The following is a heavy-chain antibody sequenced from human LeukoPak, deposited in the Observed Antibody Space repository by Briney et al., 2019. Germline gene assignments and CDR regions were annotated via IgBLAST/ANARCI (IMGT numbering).Heavy chain of an antibody. J-gene: IGHJ4*02. CDR3: ARGLLVVGSKKGNPGNY. D-gene: IGHD1-14*01. Sequence: GGSLRLSCAASGFTFSTYGMHWVRQAPGKGLEWVAFIRYDGSNKYYADSVKGRFTISRDNSKNTLYLQMNSLRAEDTAVYFCARGLLVVGSKKGNPGNYWGPGTLVAVSS. CDR2: IRYDGSNK. V-gene: IGHV3-30*02. CDR1: GFTFSTYG.